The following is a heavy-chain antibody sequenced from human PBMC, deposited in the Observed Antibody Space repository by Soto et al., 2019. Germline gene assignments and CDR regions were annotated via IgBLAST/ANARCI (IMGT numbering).Heavy chain of an antibody. CDR3: ARVEHYDYIWGSYRYGRYFDY. Sequence: QVQLQQWGAGLLKPSETLSLTCAVYGGSFSGYYWSWIRQPPGKGLEWIGEINHSGSTNYNPSLKSRITGSVDTSKNQFSLKLSSVTAADTAVYYCARVEHYDYIWGSYRYGRYFDYWGQGTLVTVSS. CDR2: INHSGST. D-gene: IGHD3-16*02. CDR1: GGSFSGYY. V-gene: IGHV4-34*01. J-gene: IGHJ4*02.